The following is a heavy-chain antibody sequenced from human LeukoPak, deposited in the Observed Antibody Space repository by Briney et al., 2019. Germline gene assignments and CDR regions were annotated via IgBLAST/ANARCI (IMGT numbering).Heavy chain of an antibody. Sequence: ASVKVSCKASGYTFTSYYMHWVRQAPGQGLEWMGIINPSGGTTSYAQKFQGRVTMTRDTSTSTVYMELSSLRSEDTAVYYCAREARPPYSGSYHYFDYWGQGTLVTVSS. CDR3: AREARPPYSGSYHYFDY. CDR2: INPSGGTT. J-gene: IGHJ4*02. CDR1: GYTFTSYY. V-gene: IGHV1-46*01. D-gene: IGHD1-26*01.